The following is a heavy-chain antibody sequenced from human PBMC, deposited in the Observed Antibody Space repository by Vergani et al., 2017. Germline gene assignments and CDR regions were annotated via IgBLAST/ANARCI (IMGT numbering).Heavy chain of an antibody. CDR2: ISAYNGNT. CDR1: GYTFTSYG. V-gene: IGHV1-18*01. CDR3: AAEGRTHHYYYYMDV. J-gene: IGHJ6*03. Sequence: QVQLVQSGAEVKKPGASVKVSCKASGYTFTSYGISWVRQAPGQGLEWMGWISAYNGNTNYAQKLQERVTITRDMSTSTAYMELSSLRSEDTAVYYCAAEGRTHHYYYYMDVWGKGTTVTVSS. D-gene: IGHD3-10*01.